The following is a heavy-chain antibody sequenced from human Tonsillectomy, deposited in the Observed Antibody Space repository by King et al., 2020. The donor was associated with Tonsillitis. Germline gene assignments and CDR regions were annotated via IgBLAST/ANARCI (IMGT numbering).Heavy chain of an antibody. Sequence: VQLVESGGGLVQPGGSLRLSCAASGFTFSSYSMNWVRQAPGKGLEWVSYISSSSSIIYCADSVKGRFTISRDNAKNSLYLQMKSLRAEDTALYYCARSGAGYFSGGKCYDGYYYGIDVWGQGTTVTVSS. CDR3: ARSGAGYFSGGKCYDGYYYGIDV. D-gene: IGHD2-15*01. CDR1: GFTFSSYS. J-gene: IGHJ6*02. V-gene: IGHV3-48*01. CDR2: ISSSSSII.